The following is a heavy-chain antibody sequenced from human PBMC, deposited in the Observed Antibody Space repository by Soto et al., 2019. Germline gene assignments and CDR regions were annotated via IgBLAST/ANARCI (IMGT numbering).Heavy chain of an antibody. V-gene: IGHV3-33*01. CDR1: GFTFSSYG. CDR3: ARDPELGYCSGGSCYRFDP. J-gene: IGHJ5*02. Sequence: QVQLVESGGGVVQPGRSLRLSCAASGFTFSSYGMHWVRQAPGKGLEWVAVIWYDGSNKYYADSVKGRFTISRDNSKNTLYLQMNSLRAEDTAVYYCARDPELGYCSGGSCYRFDPWGQGTLVTVSS. D-gene: IGHD2-15*01. CDR2: IWYDGSNK.